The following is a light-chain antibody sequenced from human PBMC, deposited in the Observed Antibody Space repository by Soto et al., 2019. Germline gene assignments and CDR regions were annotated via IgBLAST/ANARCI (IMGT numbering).Light chain of an antibody. Sequence: EIVLTQSPAALSLSPGERATLSCRASQSVSSNLAWHQQKPGQAPRLLIYGASTRATGIPARFSGNGSGTEFTLTISSLQSEDFAVYYCQQYNNWPWTFGQGTKVEIK. CDR2: GAS. V-gene: IGKV3-15*01. CDR3: QQYNNWPWT. CDR1: QSVSSN. J-gene: IGKJ1*01.